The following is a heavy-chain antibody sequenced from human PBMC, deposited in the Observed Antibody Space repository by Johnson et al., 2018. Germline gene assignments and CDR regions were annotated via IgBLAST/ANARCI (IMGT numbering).Heavy chain of an antibody. CDR1: GFTFSSYS. CDR3: ARGSHDSCWGSYRYFSPHEYVMDG. CDR2: ISSSSSYI. Sequence: VQLVQSGGGLVQPGGSLRLSCAASGFTFSSYSMNWVRQAPGKGLEWVSSISSSSSYIYYADSVKGRFTIYRDNAHTSLYLPMNSLRAEDTAVYSCARGSHDSCWGSYRYFSPHEYVMDGWGPGTTVTVSS. J-gene: IGHJ6*02. D-gene: IGHD3-16*02. V-gene: IGHV3-21*01.